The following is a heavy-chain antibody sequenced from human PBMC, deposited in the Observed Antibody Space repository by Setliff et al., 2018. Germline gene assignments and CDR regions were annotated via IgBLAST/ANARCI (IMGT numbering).Heavy chain of an antibody. J-gene: IGHJ4*02. CDR1: VGSFSGHY. D-gene: IGHD2-8*02. CDR2: INHSGST. V-gene: IGHV4-34*01. Sequence: PSETLSLTCAVYVGSFSGHYWSWIRQPPGKGLEWIGEINHSGSTNYNPSLKSRVTIAVDTSKNQFSLKLSSVTAADTALYYCTVYNTGSSKDHYWGQGTPVTVSS. CDR3: TVYNTGSSKDHY.